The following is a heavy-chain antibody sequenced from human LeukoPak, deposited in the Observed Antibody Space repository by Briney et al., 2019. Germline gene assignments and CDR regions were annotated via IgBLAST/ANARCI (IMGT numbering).Heavy chain of an antibody. V-gene: IGHV3-21*01. J-gene: IGHJ6*04. CDR2: ISSSSSYI. Sequence: PGGSLRLSCAASGFTFSSYSMNWVRQAPGKGLEWVSSISSSSSYIYYADSVKGRFTISRGNAKNSLYLQMNSLRAEDTAVYYCARDLTVGMVRGVILGGMDVWGKGTTATVSS. D-gene: IGHD3-10*01. CDR3: ARDLTVGMVRGVILGGMDV. CDR1: GFTFSSYS.